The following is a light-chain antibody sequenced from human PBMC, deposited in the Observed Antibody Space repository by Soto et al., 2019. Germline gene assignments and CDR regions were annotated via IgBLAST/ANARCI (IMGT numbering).Light chain of an antibody. CDR2: KAS. CDR3: QQYSTYTPRP. CDR1: QSSSIW. V-gene: IGKV1-5*03. J-gene: IGKJ1*01. Sequence: DIQMTQSPSTLSASVGDRVTITCRASQSSSIWLAWYQQKPGKAPKILIYKASSLESGVPSRFSGSGSGTEFTLTISSLQPDDFATYYCQQYSTYTPRPFGQGTKVDIK.